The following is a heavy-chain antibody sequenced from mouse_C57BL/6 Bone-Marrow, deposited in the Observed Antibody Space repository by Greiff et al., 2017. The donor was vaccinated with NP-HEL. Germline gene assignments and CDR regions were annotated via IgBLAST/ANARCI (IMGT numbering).Heavy chain of an antibody. CDR3: ARPPVVAHWYFDV. J-gene: IGHJ1*03. Sequence: EVQLQQSGPELVKPGASVKISCKASGYTFTDYYMNWVKQSHGKSLEWIGDINPNNGGTSYNQKFKGKATLTVDKSSSTAYMELRSLTSEDSAVYYCARPPVVAHWYFDVWGTGTTVTVSS. CDR1: GYTFTDYY. CDR2: INPNNGGT. D-gene: IGHD1-1*01. V-gene: IGHV1-26*01.